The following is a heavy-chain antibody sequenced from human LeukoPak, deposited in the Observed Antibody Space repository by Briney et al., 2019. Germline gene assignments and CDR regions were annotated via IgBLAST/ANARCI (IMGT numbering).Heavy chain of an antibody. J-gene: IGHJ6*04. Sequence: GGSLRLSCAASGFTFSSYGMHWVRQAPGKGLEWVAVISYDGSNKYYADSVKGRFTISRDNSKNTLYLQMNSLRAEDTAVYYCAKDDGLGYCSSTSCSRNYYYYGMDVWGKGTTVTVSS. V-gene: IGHV3-30*18. CDR2: ISYDGSNK. CDR1: GFTFSSYG. D-gene: IGHD2-2*01. CDR3: AKDDGLGYCSSTSCSRNYYYYGMDV.